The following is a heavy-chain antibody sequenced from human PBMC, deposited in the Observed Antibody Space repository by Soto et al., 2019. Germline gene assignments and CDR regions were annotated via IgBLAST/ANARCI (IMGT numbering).Heavy chain of an antibody. Sequence: PSETLSLTCTVSGDSISSVGFYWSLIRQFPGKGLEWIGIIHYRGIADYNPSLQTRVTISLDKSRSQFSLKLNSVTAADSAVYFCARLEGLATISYYFDFWGPGALVTVSS. CDR3: ARLEGLATISYYFDF. CDR1: GDSISSVGFY. V-gene: IGHV4-39*01. D-gene: IGHD3-9*01. CDR2: IHYRGIA. J-gene: IGHJ4*01.